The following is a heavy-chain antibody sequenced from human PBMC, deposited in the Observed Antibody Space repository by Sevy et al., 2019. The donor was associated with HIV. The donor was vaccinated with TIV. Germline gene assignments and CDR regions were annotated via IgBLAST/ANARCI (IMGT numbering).Heavy chain of an antibody. J-gene: IGHJ6*02. V-gene: IGHV3-21*01. CDR3: ARGGSYCSSTSCYTGRGLGYYYYGMDV. CDR1: GFTFSSYS. Sequence: GGSLRLSCAASGFTFSSYSMNWVRQAPGKGLEWVSSISSSSSYIYYADSVKGRFTISRDNAKNSLYLQMNSLRAEDTAVYYCARGGSYCSSTSCYTGRGLGYYYYGMDVWGQGTTVTVPS. D-gene: IGHD2-2*02. CDR2: ISSSSSYI.